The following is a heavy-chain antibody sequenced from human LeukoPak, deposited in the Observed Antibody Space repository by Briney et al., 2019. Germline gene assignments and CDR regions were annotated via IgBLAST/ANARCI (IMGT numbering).Heavy chain of an antibody. D-gene: IGHD2-2*02. J-gene: IGHJ6*02. CDR2: ISAYNVNT. CDR3: AAAPILRGEGGEHYKYGMDV. Sequence: ASVKVSCKASGYTFTSYGISWVRQAPGQGLEWMGWISAYNVNTNYAQKLQGRVTMTTDTSTSTAYMELRSLRSDDTAVYYCAAAPILRGEGGEHYKYGMDVWGQGTTVIVSS. V-gene: IGHV1-18*01. CDR1: GYTFTSYG.